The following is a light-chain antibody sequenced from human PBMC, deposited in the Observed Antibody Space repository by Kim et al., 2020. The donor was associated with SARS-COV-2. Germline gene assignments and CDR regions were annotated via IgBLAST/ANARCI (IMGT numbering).Light chain of an antibody. CDR3: SSYTTSSTLI. CDR2: GVT. Sequence: QSALTQPASVSGSPGQSITVSCTGGSSDVGDYNFVSWYQHHPGKAPKLIIYGVTQRPLGLSPRFSGSKSGNTASLTISGLQADDEADYHCSSYTTSSTLIFGGGTQLTVL. CDR1: SSDVGDYNF. J-gene: IGLJ2*01. V-gene: IGLV2-14*03.